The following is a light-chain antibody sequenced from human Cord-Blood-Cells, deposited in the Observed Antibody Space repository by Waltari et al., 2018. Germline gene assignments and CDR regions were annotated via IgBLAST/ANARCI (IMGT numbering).Light chain of an antibody. CDR1: QSVSRSY. V-gene: IGKV3-20*01. CDR3: QKYGSRYT. Sequence: EIVLTQSPGTLSLSPGERATLSCRASQSVSRSYLAWYQQNPGQAPRLLIYGASSRATGIPDRFSGSGSGTDFTLTISRLEPEDFAVYYCQKYGSRYTFGQGTKLEIK. CDR2: GAS. J-gene: IGKJ2*01.